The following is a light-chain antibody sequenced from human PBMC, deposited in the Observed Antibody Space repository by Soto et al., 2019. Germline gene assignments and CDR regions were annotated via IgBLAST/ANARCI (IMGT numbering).Light chain of an antibody. CDR1: SSDVGGYNF. Sequence: QSALTQPRSVSGSPGQSVTISCTGTSSDVGGYNFVSWYQQHPGKAPKLVIYDVNKRPSGVPGRFSGSKSGNTASLTISGLQAEDESDYYCCSYAGTYTHYVFGTGTKRTVL. V-gene: IGLV2-11*01. CDR3: CSYAGTYTHYV. J-gene: IGLJ1*01. CDR2: DVN.